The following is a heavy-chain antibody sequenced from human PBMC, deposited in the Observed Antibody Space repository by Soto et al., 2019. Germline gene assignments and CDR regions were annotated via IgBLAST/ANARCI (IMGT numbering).Heavy chain of an antibody. CDR2: ISGSGGST. CDR3: AKSGLYYDFWSGHYYFNY. V-gene: IGHV3-23*01. Sequence: PGGSLRLSCAASGFPFSSYAMSWVRQAPGKGLEWVSAISGSGGSTYYADSVKGRFTISRDNSKNTLYLQMNSLRAEDTAVYYCAKSGLYYDFWSGHYYFNYWGQGTLVTVSS. J-gene: IGHJ4*02. D-gene: IGHD3-3*01. CDR1: GFPFSSYA.